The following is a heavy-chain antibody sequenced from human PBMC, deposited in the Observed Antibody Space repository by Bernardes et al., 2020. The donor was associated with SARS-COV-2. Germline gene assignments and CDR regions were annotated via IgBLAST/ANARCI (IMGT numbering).Heavy chain of an antibody. D-gene: IGHD3-3*01. CDR1: GGSVRSGSGY. J-gene: IGHJ4*02. CDR2: IYYSGST. CDR3: ARGRVPGY. V-gene: IGHV4-61*01. Sequence: SETLSLTCTASGGSVRSGSGYWSWIRQPPGKGLEWIGSIYYSGSTNYNPSLKSRVTIPLDTSKNQFSLKLSSMTAADTAVYYCARGRVPGYWGQGTLVTVSS.